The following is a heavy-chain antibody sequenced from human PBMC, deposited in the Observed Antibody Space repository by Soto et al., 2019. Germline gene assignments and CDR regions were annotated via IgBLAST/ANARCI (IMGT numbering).Heavy chain of an antibody. V-gene: IGHV3-43D*04. CDR3: AKDPYGSGSYPDY. Sequence: PGGSLRLSCAASGFTFDDYAMHWVRQAPGKGLEWVSLISWDGGSTYYADSVKGRFTISRDNSKNSLYLQMNSLRAEDTALYYCAKDPYGSGSYPDYWGQGTLVTVSS. J-gene: IGHJ4*02. D-gene: IGHD3-10*01. CDR2: ISWDGGST. CDR1: GFTFDDYA.